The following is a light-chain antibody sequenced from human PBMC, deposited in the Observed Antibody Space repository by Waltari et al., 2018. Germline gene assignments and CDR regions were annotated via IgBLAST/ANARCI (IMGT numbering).Light chain of an antibody. CDR3: HSRETFSTRL. J-gene: IGLJ2*01. CDR1: SLRSYY. V-gene: IGLV3-19*01. Sequence: SSDLTQDPSLSVALGQTVRTTCPSDSLRSYYASWYQQRPGQAPILVLYGPDNRPSGIPDRFSGSTSGNTASLTITGAQAEDEADYYCHSRETFSTRLFGGGTRLTV. CDR2: GPD.